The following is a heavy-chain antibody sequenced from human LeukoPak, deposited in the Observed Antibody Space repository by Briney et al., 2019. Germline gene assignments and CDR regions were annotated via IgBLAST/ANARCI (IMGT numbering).Heavy chain of an antibody. CDR3: ARAGGYSSSWYNWFDP. Sequence: ASVKVSCKASGYTFTSYDINWVRQATGQGLEWMGWMNPNSGNTGYAQKFQGRVTMTRNTSISTAYMELSSLRSEDTAVYYCARAGGYSSSWYNWFDPWGQGTLVTASS. CDR2: MNPNSGNT. D-gene: IGHD6-13*01. CDR1: GYTFTSYD. V-gene: IGHV1-8*01. J-gene: IGHJ5*02.